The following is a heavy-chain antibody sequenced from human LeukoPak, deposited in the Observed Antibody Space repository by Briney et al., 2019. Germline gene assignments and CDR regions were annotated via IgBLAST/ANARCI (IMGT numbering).Heavy chain of an antibody. J-gene: IGHJ4*02. D-gene: IGHD3-3*01. CDR3: AKDHYDFWSGYWHY. V-gene: IGHV3-33*06. CDR1: GFTFSSYG. Sequence: GGSLRLSCAASGFTFSSYGMHWVRQAPGKGLEWVAVILSDGSKEFYTDSVKGRFTISRDNSKNTLYPQMNSLRAEDTAVYYCAKDHYDFWSGYWHYWGQGTLVTVSS. CDR2: ILSDGSKE.